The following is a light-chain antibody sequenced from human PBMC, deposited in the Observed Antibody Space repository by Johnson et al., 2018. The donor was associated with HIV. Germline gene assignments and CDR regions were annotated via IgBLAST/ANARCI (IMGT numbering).Light chain of an antibody. J-gene: IGLJ1*01. CDR3: GTWDNSLSTGGV. CDR2: DND. CDR1: SSDIGNNY. V-gene: IGLV1-51*01. Sequence: QSVLTQPPSLSAAPGQKVTISCSGSSSDIGNNYVSWYQHLPGTAPKLLIYDNDKRPSGIPDRFSGSKSGTSATLGITGLQTGDEADYYCGTWDNSLSTGGVFGTGTKVTVL.